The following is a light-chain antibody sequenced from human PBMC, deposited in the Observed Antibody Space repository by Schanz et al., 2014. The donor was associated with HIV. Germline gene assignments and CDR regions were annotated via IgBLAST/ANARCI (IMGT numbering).Light chain of an antibody. CDR2: AAS. V-gene: IGKV1-17*01. CDR3: QQLNSYPLT. CDR1: QDIRYS. Sequence: IQMTQSPSSLSASVGDRVTITCRASQDIRYSLDWYQHKPGEAPKLLIYAASSLQSGVPSRFSGSGSGTEFTLTISSLQPEDFATYYCQQLNSYPLTFGGGTKVEIK. J-gene: IGKJ4*01.